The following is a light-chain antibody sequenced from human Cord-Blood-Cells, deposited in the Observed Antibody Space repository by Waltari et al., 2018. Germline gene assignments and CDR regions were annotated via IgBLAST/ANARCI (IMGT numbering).Light chain of an antibody. V-gene: IGKV4-1*01. CDR2: WAS. J-gene: IGKJ2*01. Sequence: DIVMTQSPSSLAASLGERVTITCKSSQSVLYSSNNNNYLAWYQQKPGQPPKLLIYWASTRECGVPDRFSGSGSGTDFTLTISSLQAEDVAVYYCQQYYSTPRTFGQGTKLEIK. CDR3: QQYYSTPRT. CDR1: QSVLYSSNNNNY.